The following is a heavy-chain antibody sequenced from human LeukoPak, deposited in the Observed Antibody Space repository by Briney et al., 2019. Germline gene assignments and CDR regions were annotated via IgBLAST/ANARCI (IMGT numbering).Heavy chain of an antibody. Sequence: PGGSLRLSCAASGFTFSSSWMTWVRQAPGKGLEWVASIREDGSEKTSVDSVKGRFTISRDNAKNSLYLQMNSLRAEDTAVYYCARGRPVLQLLWGAFDIWGQGTMVTVYS. CDR1: GFTFSSSW. V-gene: IGHV3-7*01. J-gene: IGHJ3*02. CDR2: IREDGSEK. D-gene: IGHD1-7*01. CDR3: ARGRPVLQLLWGAFDI.